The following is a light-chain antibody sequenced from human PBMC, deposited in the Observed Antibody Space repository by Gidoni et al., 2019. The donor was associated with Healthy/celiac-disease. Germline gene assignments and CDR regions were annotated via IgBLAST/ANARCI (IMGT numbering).Light chain of an antibody. J-gene: IGKJ3*01. CDR2: DAS. CDR1: QDISNY. V-gene: IGKV1-33*01. Sequence: DIQPPPPPSSLSASVGDRVTITCQASQDISNYLNWYQQKPGKAPKLLIYDASNLETGVPSRFSGSGSGTDFTFTISSLQPEDIATYYCQQYDNLPFTFGPGTKVDIK. CDR3: QQYDNLPFT.